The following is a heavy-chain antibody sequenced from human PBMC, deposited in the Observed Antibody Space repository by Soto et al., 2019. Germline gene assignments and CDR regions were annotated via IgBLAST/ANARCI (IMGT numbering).Heavy chain of an antibody. J-gene: IGHJ5*02. CDR1: GGSIISSTYY. CDR3: ARRSSSSLGSLFDP. V-gene: IGHV4-39*01. D-gene: IGHD6-6*01. Sequence: SAPLSITCTVSGGSIISSTYYWDWILRPAGKGVEWIGAMYYTGNKNYNPSLESRVTMSVDTSKNQFSLKLSSVTPTDTAVYYCARRSSSSLGSLFDPWGRGILVTVSS. CDR2: MYYTGNK.